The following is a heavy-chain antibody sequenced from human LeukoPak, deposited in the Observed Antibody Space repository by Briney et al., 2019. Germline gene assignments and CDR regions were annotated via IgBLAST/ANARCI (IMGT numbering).Heavy chain of an antibody. Sequence: GGSLRLSCAASGFTFSSYDMHWVRQATGKGLEWVSAIGTAGDTYYPGSVKGRFTISRENAKNSLYLQMNSPRAGDTAVYYCARAYYDILTSSFDALDIWGQGTMVTVSS. J-gene: IGHJ3*02. D-gene: IGHD3-9*01. V-gene: IGHV3-13*04. CDR2: IGTAGDT. CDR1: GFTFSSYD. CDR3: ARAYYDILTSSFDALDI.